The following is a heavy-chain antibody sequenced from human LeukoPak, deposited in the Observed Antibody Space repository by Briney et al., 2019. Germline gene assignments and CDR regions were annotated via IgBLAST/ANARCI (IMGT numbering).Heavy chain of an antibody. Sequence: GGSLRLSCAASGFTFSSYSMNWVRQAPGKGLEWVSSISSSSNYIYYADSVRGRFTISRDDAKNSLYLRMNSLRAEDTAVYYCARGGSAGDYWGQGTLVTVSS. CDR3: ARGGSAGDY. J-gene: IGHJ4*02. V-gene: IGHV3-21*01. D-gene: IGHD2-15*01. CDR1: GFTFSSYS. CDR2: ISSSSNYI.